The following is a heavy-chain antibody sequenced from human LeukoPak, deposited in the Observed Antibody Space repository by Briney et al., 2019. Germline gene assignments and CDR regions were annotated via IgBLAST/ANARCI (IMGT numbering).Heavy chain of an antibody. V-gene: IGHV4-34*01. D-gene: IGHD2-15*01. CDR3: APLGYCSGGSCPSHYGMDV. J-gene: IGHJ6*02. CDR2: INHSGST. CDR1: GGSFSGYY. Sequence: SETLSLTCAVYGGSFSGYYWSWIRQPPGKGLEWIGEINHSGSTNYNPSLKSRVTISVDTSKNQFSLKLSPVTAADTAVYYCAPLGYCSGGSCPSHYGMDVWGQGTTITVSS.